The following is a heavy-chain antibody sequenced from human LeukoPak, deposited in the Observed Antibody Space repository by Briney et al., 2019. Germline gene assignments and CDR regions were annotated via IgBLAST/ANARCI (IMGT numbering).Heavy chain of an antibody. CDR1: GFTFTSYG. D-gene: IGHD2-2*03. Sequence: GGSLRLSCSASGFTFTSYGMNWVRQAPGKGLEWVSGIGGSGTRTYYADSVKGRFTISRDNSKNTLYLQMNSLRDEDTAVYYCAKDSHWILFDDWGQGTLVTVSS. CDR3: AKDSHWILFDD. J-gene: IGHJ4*02. CDR2: IGGSGTRT. V-gene: IGHV3-23*01.